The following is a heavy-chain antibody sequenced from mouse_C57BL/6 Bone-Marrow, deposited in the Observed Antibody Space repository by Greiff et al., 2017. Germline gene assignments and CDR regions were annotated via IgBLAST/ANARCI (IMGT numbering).Heavy chain of an antibody. V-gene: IGHV1-55*01. D-gene: IGHD2-12*01. Sequence: QVPPPHPGAELVKPGASVKMSCKASGYTFTSYWITWVKQRPGQGLEWIGDIYPGSGSTNYNEKFKSKATLTVDTSSSTAYMQLSSLTSEDSAVYYCARDYSPHFDYWGQGTTLTVSS. CDR2: IYPGSGST. CDR1: GYTFTSYW. CDR3: ARDYSPHFDY. J-gene: IGHJ2*01.